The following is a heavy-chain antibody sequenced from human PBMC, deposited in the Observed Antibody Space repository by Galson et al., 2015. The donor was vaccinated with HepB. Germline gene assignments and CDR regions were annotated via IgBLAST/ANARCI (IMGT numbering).Heavy chain of an antibody. V-gene: IGHV3-23*01. CDR2: IRGGGGST. D-gene: IGHD6-13*01. Sequence: SLRLSCAASGFTSSSFGMSWVRQAPGKGLEWVASIRGGGGSTLYADPVKGRFTISRDNSKNTLYLQLNSLRVEDAAVYYCAKAGVAAAGASSFYMDVWGKGTTLTVSS. J-gene: IGHJ6*03. CDR1: GFTSSSFG. CDR3: AKAGVAAAGASSFYMDV.